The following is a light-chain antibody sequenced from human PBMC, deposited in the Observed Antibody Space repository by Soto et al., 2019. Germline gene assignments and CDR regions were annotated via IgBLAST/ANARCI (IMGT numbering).Light chain of an antibody. CDR2: GTN. J-gene: IGLJ2*01. Sequence: QSVLTQPPSVSGAPGQRVTISCTGSASNIGPGYDVHWYQQVAGTAPKIVIYGTNNRPSGVPDRFSGSKAGNSASLAITALQPEDEADYYCQSYDSTLSGYVVFGGGTKLTVL. CDR3: QSYDSTLSGYVV. CDR1: ASNIGPGYD. V-gene: IGLV1-40*01.